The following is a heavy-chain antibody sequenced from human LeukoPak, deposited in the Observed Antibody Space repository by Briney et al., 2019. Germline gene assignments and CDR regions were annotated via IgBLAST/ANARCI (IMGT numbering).Heavy chain of an antibody. D-gene: IGHD1-1*01. CDR3: AKASAAAGTTDFDY. Sequence: GGSLRLSCAASGFTFDDYAMHWVRQAPGKGLEWVSGISWNSGSIGYADSVKGRFTISRDNAKNSLYLQMNSLRAEDTALYYRAKASAAAGTTDFDYWGQGTLVTVSS. V-gene: IGHV3-9*01. J-gene: IGHJ4*02. CDR1: GFTFDDYA. CDR2: ISWNSGSI.